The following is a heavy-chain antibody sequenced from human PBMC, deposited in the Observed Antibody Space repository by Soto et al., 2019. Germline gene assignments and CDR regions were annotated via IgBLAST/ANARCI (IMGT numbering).Heavy chain of an antibody. J-gene: IGHJ3*01. CDR2: ISYGETT. CDR3: ARDGGHGEKGYALER. D-gene: IGHD4-17*01. CDR1: GGSISTSGYY. V-gene: IGHV4-31*11. Sequence: QVHLQESGPGLVQPSQTLSLTCAVSGGSISTSGYYWSFIRHLPGKGLEWIGSISYGETTSYNPSLKSRVTISRDTSKNQFSLKLTSVTVADTAVYYCARDGGHGEKGYALERWGQGTMVTVSS.